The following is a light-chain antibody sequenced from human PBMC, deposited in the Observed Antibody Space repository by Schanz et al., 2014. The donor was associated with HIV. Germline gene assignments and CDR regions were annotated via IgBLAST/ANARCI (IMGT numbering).Light chain of an antibody. CDR1: QSISTW. CDR2: KAS. Sequence: DIQMTQSTSTLSASVGDRVTITCRASQSISTWLAWYQQKPGMAPKLLIYKASSLQSGVTSRFSGSGSGTEFTLTISSLQPNDSATYYCQQYHSFYRTFGQGTKVEIK. J-gene: IGKJ1*01. V-gene: IGKV1-5*03. CDR3: QQYHSFYRT.